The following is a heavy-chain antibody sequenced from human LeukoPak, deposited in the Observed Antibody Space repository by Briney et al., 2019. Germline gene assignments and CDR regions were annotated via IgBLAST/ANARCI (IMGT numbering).Heavy chain of an antibody. CDR2: ISTDGYTT. Sequence: GGSLRLSCAASGLAFSAYKMHWVRHAPRKGLVWVSRISTDGYTTDYADFVQGRFTASRDNTKNTWSLEMNSLRAEDTAVYYCVVGGSPGYWGQGTLVIVSS. CDR3: VVGGSPGY. V-gene: IGHV3-74*01. D-gene: IGHD2-15*01. J-gene: IGHJ4*02. CDR1: GLAFSAYK.